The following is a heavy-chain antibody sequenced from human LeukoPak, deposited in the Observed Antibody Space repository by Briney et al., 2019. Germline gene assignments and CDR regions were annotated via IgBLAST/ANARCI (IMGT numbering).Heavy chain of an antibody. CDR3: AKDGGLWVSAHWGDS. V-gene: IGHV3-74*01. Sequence: GGSLRLSCAASGFTFSSYWMHWVRQAPGKGLVWVSRINSDGSSTSYADSVKGRLTISRDNSKNTLYLQMNSLRAEDTAVYYCAKDGGLWVSAHWGDSWGRGTLVTVSS. CDR1: GFTFSSYW. J-gene: IGHJ4*02. D-gene: IGHD7-27*01. CDR2: INSDGSST.